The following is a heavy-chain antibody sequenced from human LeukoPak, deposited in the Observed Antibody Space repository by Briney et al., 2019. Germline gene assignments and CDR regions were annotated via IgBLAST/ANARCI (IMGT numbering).Heavy chain of an antibody. CDR3: AATTRPSGRIAAAGTREEDYFDY. Sequence: ASVKVSCKASGYTFTSYYMHWVRQAPGQGLEWMGIINPSGGSTSYAQKFQGRVTMTRDTSTSTVYMELSSLRSKDTAVYYCAATTRPSGRIAAAGTREEDYFDYWGQGTLVTVSS. D-gene: IGHD6-13*01. J-gene: IGHJ4*02. CDR1: GYTFTSYY. CDR2: INPSGGST. V-gene: IGHV1-46*01.